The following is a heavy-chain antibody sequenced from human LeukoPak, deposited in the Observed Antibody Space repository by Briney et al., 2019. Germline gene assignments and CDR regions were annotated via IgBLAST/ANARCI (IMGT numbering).Heavy chain of an antibody. CDR2: ISGSGGST. V-gene: IGHV3-23*01. J-gene: IGHJ4*02. Sequence: GGSLRLSCAASGFTFSSYAMSWVRQAPGKGLEWVSAISGSGGSTYYADSVKGRFTISRDNSKNTLYLQMNSLRAEDTAVYYCAKSYDYVWGSYFAPLDYWGQGTLVTVSS. D-gene: IGHD3-16*01. CDR1: GFTFSSYA. CDR3: AKSYDYVWGSYFAPLDY.